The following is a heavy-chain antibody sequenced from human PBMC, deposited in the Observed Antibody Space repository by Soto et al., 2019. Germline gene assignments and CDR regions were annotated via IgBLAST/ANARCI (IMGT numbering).Heavy chain of an antibody. CDR2: IYYSGST. J-gene: IGHJ6*03. V-gene: IGHV4-39*01. Sequence: SETLSLTCTVSGGSISSSSYYWGWIRQPPGKGLEWIGSIYYSGSTYYNPSLKSRVTISVDTSKNQFSLKLSSVTAADTAVYYCARHAAPWGASYYYYYMDVWGKGTTVTVSS. CDR1: GGSISSSSYY. CDR3: ARHAAPWGASYYYYYMDV. D-gene: IGHD1-26*01.